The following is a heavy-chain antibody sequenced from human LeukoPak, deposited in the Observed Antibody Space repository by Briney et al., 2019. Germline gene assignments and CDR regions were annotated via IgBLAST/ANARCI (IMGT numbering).Heavy chain of an antibody. CDR3: ARGVDGYNFRLFDY. V-gene: IGHV4-59*01. J-gene: IGHJ4*02. D-gene: IGHD5-24*01. CDR1: GGSISSYY. Sequence: SETLSLTCTVSGGSISSYYWSWIRQPPGKGLEWIGYIYYSGSTNYNPSLKSRVTISVDTSKNQFSLKLSSVTAADTAVYYCARGVDGYNFRLFDYWGQGTLVTVSS. CDR2: IYYSGST.